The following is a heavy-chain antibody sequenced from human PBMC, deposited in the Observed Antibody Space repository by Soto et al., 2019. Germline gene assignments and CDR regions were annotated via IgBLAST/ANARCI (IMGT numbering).Heavy chain of an antibody. V-gene: IGHV1-69*08. CDR1: GGTFSSYT. J-gene: IGHJ4*02. Sequence: QVQLVQSGAEVKKPGSSVKVSCKASGGTFSSYTITWVRQAPGQGLEWMGRIIPILGIANYAQKFQGRVTITADKFTTTAYMERCSLRFEDTAVYYCAREVAVVEAATQYYLDYWGQGTLVTVSS. CDR2: IIPILGIA. D-gene: IGHD2-15*01. CDR3: AREVAVVEAATQYYLDY.